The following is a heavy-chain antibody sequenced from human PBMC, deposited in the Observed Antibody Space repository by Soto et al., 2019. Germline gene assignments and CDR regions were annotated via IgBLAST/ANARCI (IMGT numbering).Heavy chain of an antibody. CDR1: GYTFTSYY. CDR3: ARVLQARSWGSDY. D-gene: IGHD7-27*01. J-gene: IGHJ4*02. CDR2: INPSGGST. Sequence: PSGKVSCKASGYTFTSYYMLWVRQVPGQGLEWMGIINPSGGSTSYAQKFQGRVTMTRDTSTSTVYMELSSLRSEDTAVYYCARVLQARSWGSDYWGQGTLVTAPQ. V-gene: IGHV1-46*01.